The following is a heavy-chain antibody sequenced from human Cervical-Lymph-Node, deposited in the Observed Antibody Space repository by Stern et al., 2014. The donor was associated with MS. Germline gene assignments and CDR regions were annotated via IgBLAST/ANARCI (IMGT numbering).Heavy chain of an antibody. J-gene: IGHJ5*02. CDR1: GGSVSDSRYY. D-gene: IGHD6-13*01. Sequence: QLQLQESGPGLVKPSETLSLTCAVSGGSVSDSRYYWGWIRQPPGKGLEWIGSVSNSGSPYNNPSIKSRSPISGDTTKNHFSLQRTSVTAADTALYYCSRHLPYSSSWYNWFDPWGQGTLVTVSS. CDR2: VSNSGSP. V-gene: IGHV4-39*01. CDR3: SRHLPYSSSWYNWFDP.